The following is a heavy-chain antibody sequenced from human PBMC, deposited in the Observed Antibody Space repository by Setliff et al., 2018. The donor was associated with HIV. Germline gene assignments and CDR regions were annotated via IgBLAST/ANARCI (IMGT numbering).Heavy chain of an antibody. J-gene: IGHJ4*02. Sequence: GGSLRLSCAASGFTFSSYAMHWVRQAPGKGLEWVAVISYDGSNKYYADSVKGRFTISRDNSKNTLYLQMNSLRAEDTAVYYCAKDSEFFPVPDRSGYMDYWGQGTPVTVSS. CDR2: ISYDGSNK. CDR3: AKDSEFFPVPDRSGYMDY. V-gene: IGHV3-30*04. D-gene: IGHD5-12*01. CDR1: GFTFSSYA.